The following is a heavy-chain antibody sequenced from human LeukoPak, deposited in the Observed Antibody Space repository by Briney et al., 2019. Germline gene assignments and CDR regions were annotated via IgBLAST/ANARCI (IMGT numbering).Heavy chain of an antibody. Sequence: SVKVSCKASGGTFSSYAISWVRQAPGQGLEWMGGIIPIFGTANYAQKFQGRVTITADESTSTAYMELSSLRSEDTAVYYCATDKISSGYFLRHWFDPWGQGTLVTVSS. V-gene: IGHV1-69*13. CDR2: IIPIFGTA. J-gene: IGHJ5*02. CDR3: ATDKISSGYFLRHWFDP. D-gene: IGHD3-22*01. CDR1: GGTFSSYA.